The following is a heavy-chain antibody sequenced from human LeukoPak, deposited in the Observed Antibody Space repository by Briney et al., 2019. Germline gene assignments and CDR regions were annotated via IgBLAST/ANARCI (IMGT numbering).Heavy chain of an antibody. V-gene: IGHV4-59*01. D-gene: IGHD3-3*02. CDR2: IYHSGST. CDR1: GGSISSYY. J-gene: IGHJ4*02. Sequence: PSETLSLTCTVSGGSISSYYWSWIRQPPGKGLEWIGYIYHSGSTNYNPSLKSRVTISVDTSKNQFSLKLNSVTAADTAVYYCARSSSYSTFLSTYEYWGQGTLVTVSS. CDR3: ARSSSYSTFLSTYEY.